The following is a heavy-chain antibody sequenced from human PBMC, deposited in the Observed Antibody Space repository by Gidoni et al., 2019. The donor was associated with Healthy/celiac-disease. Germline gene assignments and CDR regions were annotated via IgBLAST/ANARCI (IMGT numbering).Heavy chain of an antibody. Sequence: EVQLVESGGGLVQPGGSLRLSCAASGFTFSRYSMNWVRQAPGKGLEWVSYISSSSITIYYADSVKGRFTISRDNAKNSLYLQMNSLRAEDTAVYYCASLVLRFLGGLDYYYYGMDVWGQGTTVTVSS. V-gene: IGHV3-48*04. CDR1: GFTFSRYS. J-gene: IGHJ6*02. D-gene: IGHD3-3*01. CDR2: ISSSSITI. CDR3: ASLVLRFLGGLDYYYYGMDV.